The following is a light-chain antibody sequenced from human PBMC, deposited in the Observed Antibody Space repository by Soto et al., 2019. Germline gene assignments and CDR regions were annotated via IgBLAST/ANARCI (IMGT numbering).Light chain of an antibody. V-gene: IGKV1-5*01. CDR2: DAY. J-gene: IGKJ1*01. CDR1: QSIGMW. CDR3: QQYNSYSKT. Sequence: DIQMTQSPSTLSASVGDRVTITCRASQSIGMWLVWFQQKPGKAPKVLIHDAYSLESGVPSRFSGSGSGTEFTLTISSLQPEDSATYYCQQYNSYSKTFGQGTKVDIK.